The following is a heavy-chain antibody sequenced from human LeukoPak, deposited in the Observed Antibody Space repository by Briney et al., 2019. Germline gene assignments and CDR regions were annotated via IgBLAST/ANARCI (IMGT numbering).Heavy chain of an antibody. Sequence: PGGSLRLSCVASGFTFSSYAMSWVREAPARGLEWVSSLRGNGDTYYADSVKGRFPISRDNSTTTLYLQMNSLRAEDTAVYYCAKGISSSGWSYFDYWGHGTLVTVSS. CDR2: LRGNGDT. V-gene: IGHV3-23*01. CDR3: AKGISSSGWSYFDY. D-gene: IGHD6-19*01. J-gene: IGHJ4*01. CDR1: GFTFSSYA.